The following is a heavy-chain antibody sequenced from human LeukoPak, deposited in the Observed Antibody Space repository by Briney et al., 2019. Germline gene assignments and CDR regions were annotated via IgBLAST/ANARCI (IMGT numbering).Heavy chain of an antibody. J-gene: IGHJ6*02. CDR3: ARSTHYDILTGYSEYYYYGMDV. V-gene: IGHV1-8*01. CDR1: GYTFTSYD. CDR2: MNPNSGNT. D-gene: IGHD3-9*01. Sequence: GASVKVSCKASGYTFTSYDINWVRQATGQGLEWMGWMNPNSGNTGYAQKFQGRVTMTRNTSISTAYMELSSLRSEDTAVYYCARSTHYDILTGYSEYYYYGMDVWGQGTTVTVSS.